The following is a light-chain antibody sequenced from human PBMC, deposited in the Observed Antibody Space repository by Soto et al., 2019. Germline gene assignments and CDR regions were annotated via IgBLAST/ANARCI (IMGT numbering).Light chain of an antibody. J-gene: IGLJ2*01. CDR2: LNSDGSH. CDR3: QTYCTGIVV. Sequence: QPVLTQSPSASASLGASVKLTCTLSSGHSSDAIAWHQQQPEKGPRFLMNLNSDGSHTKGDGIPDRFSGSSSGAERYLTSSGLQSEDEADYYCQTYCTGIVVFGGGTKVTVL. V-gene: IGLV4-69*01. CDR1: SGHSSDA.